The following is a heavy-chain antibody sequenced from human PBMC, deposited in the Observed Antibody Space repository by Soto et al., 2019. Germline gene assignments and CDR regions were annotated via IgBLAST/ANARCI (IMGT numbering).Heavy chain of an antibody. CDR2: ISSSSSYI. J-gene: IGHJ4*02. CDR3: ARAYSSGWSTDYYFDY. V-gene: IGHV3-21*01. Sequence: VQLVESGGGLVKPGGSLRLSCAASGFTFSSYSMNWVRQAPGKGLEWVSSISSSSSYIYYADSVKGRFTISRDNAKNSLYLQMNSLRAEDTAVYYCARAYSSGWSTDYYFDYWGQGTLVTVSS. D-gene: IGHD6-19*01. CDR1: GFTFSSYS.